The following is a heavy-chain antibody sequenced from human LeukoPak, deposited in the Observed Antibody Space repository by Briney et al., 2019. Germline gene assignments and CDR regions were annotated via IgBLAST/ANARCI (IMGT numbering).Heavy chain of an antibody. D-gene: IGHD4-17*01. CDR2: TFYSGST. CDR1: GGSISSYY. Sequence: SETLSFTGTVPGGSISSYYWSWIRQPPGKGLAWIGFTFYSGSTNYNPSLKSRVTISVDTSKNQFSLKLSSVTAADTAGYYCARRRGGDYGMYYYYMDVWGKGTTVTVSS. J-gene: IGHJ6*03. V-gene: IGHV4-59*01. CDR3: ARRRGGDYGMYYYYMDV.